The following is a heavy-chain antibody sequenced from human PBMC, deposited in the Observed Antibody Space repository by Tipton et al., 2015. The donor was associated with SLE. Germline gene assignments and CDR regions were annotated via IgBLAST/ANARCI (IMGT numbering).Heavy chain of an antibody. CDR2: IYYSGST. CDR3: ARHYDYYYYGMDV. V-gene: IGHV4-59*08. CDR1: GGSFSSYY. Sequence: TLSLTCAVYGGSFSSYYWSWIRQPPGKGLEWIGYIYYSGSTNYKPSLRSRVTISVDTSKNQFSLKPSSVTAADTAVYYCARHYDYYYYGMDVWGQGTTVTVSS. D-gene: IGHD4-17*01. J-gene: IGHJ6*02.